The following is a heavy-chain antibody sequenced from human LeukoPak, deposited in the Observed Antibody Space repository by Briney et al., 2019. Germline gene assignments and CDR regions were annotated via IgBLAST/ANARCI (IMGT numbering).Heavy chain of an antibody. D-gene: IGHD6-19*01. J-gene: IGHJ4*02. V-gene: IGHV3-23*01. CDR1: GFTFSNYA. CDR3: AKGYTSDWDLPPPGLLESVY. Sequence: GGSLRLSCAASGFTFSNYAMSWVRQAPGKGLEWVSVISGSGGSTYYADSVKGRFTIPRDNSKNTLYLQMNSLRAEDTAVYYCAKGYTSDWDLPPPGLLESVYWGQGTLVTVSS. CDR2: ISGSGGST.